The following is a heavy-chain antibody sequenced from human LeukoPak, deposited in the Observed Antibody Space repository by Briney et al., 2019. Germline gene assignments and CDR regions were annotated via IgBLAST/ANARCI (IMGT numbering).Heavy chain of an antibody. CDR2: ISSSGSTI. CDR1: GFTFSDYY. J-gene: IGHJ3*02. Sequence: SGGSLRLSCAASGFTFSDYYMSWIRQAPGKGLEWVSYISSSGSTIYYADSVKGRFTISRDNAKNSLYLQMNSLRAEDTAVYYCARSRSSGYTNDVFDIWGQGTMVTVSS. D-gene: IGHD3-22*01. CDR3: ARSRSSGYTNDVFDI. V-gene: IGHV3-11*04.